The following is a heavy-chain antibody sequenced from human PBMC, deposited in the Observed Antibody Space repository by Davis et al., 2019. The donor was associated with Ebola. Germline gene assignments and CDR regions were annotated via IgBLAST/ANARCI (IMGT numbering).Heavy chain of an antibody. CDR3: AKEPHTTGWPYYFDF. D-gene: IGHD6-19*01. J-gene: IGHJ4*02. CDR2: ISFDGYNK. Sequence: GESLKISCAASGFTLSRYGMHWVRQAPGKGLEWVAVISFDGYNKYYSDSAKGRFTVSRDSSKNTLYLQMNSLKPDDTAVYFCAKEPHTTGWPYYFDFWGQGTLVTVSP. CDR1: GFTLSRYG. V-gene: IGHV3-30*18.